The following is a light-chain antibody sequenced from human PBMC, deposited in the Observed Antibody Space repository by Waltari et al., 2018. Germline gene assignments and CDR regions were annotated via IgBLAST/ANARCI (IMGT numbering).Light chain of an antibody. CDR1: TIGPKS. CDR3: QVWDFTSDHVV. V-gene: IGLV3-21*04. J-gene: IGLJ2*01. CDR2: YDR. Sequence: SYVLTQPPSVSVAPGQTARISCGGNTIGPKSVHWYQQKPGQAPVFVIYYDRDRASGIPERFSGSNSGNTATLTISRVEAGDEADYFCQVWDFTSDHVVFGGGTKLTVL.